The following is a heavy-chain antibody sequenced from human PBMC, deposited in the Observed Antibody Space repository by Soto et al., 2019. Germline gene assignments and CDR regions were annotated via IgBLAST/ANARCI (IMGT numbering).Heavy chain of an antibody. D-gene: IGHD2-2*01. CDR3: ARVRYCSSTSCSRYYYYMDV. Sequence: QVQLVQSGAEVKKPGASVKVSCKASGYTFTSYGISWVRQAPGQGLEWMGWISAYNGNTNYAQKLQGRVTMTTDPSTSTDYMELRSLRSDDTAVYYCARVRYCSSTSCSRYYYYMDVWGKGTTVTVSS. J-gene: IGHJ6*03. CDR1: GYTFTSYG. CDR2: ISAYNGNT. V-gene: IGHV1-18*01.